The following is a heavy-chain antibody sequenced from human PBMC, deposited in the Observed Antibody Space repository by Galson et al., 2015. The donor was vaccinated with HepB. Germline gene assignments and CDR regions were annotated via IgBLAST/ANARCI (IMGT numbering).Heavy chain of an antibody. CDR3: ARVNYYDSSGYYRPPVEYYFDY. J-gene: IGHJ4*02. V-gene: IGHV1-18*01. CDR2: ISACNGNT. CDR1: GYTFTSYG. D-gene: IGHD3-22*01. Sequence: SVKVSCKASGYTFTSYGISWVRQAPGQGLEWMGWISACNGNTNYAQKLQGRVTMTTDTSTSTAYMELRSLRSDDTAVYYCARVNYYDSSGYYRPPVEYYFDYWGQGTLGTVSS.